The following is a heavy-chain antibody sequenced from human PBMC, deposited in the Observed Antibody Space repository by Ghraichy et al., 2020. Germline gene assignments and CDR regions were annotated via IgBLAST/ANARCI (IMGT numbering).Heavy chain of an antibody. D-gene: IGHD6-19*01. CDR1: GGSFSAFH. J-gene: IGHJ2*01. CDR3: ARWAGTAVGFNYWYFDF. V-gene: IGHV4-34*01. Sequence: SETLSLTCAVYGGSFSAFHWNWIRQHPGKGLEWIGEVDHSGSTSYNPSLKSRVTISVDTSNNQISLKLTSVTAADTAVYYCARWAGTAVGFNYWYFDFWGRGTLVTVSS. CDR2: VDHSGST.